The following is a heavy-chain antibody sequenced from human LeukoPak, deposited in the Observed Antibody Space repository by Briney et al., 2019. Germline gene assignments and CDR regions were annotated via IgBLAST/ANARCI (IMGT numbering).Heavy chain of an antibody. CDR1: GGSFSGYY. J-gene: IGHJ4*02. CDR2: TNHSGST. Sequence: SETLSLTCAVYGGSFSGYYWSWIRQPPGKGLEWIGETNHSGSTNYNPSLKSRVTISVDTSKNQFSLKLSSVTAADTAVYYCARGAALSFDYWGQGTLVTVSS. D-gene: IGHD6-25*01. CDR3: ARGAALSFDY. V-gene: IGHV4-34*01.